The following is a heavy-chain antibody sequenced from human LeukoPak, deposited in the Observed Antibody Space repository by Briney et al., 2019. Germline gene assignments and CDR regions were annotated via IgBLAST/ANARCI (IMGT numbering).Heavy chain of an antibody. J-gene: IGHJ4*02. CDR2: ISFDGKNI. CDR3: AKTYSRESGYDFFFHY. V-gene: IGHV3-33*06. D-gene: IGHD5-12*01. CDR1: GFAFSSYG. Sequence: PGRSLRLSCAASGFAFSSYGFHWFRQAPGKGLEWVSAISFDGKNIHYADSVKGRFTISRDNSRNTLYLQINSLRVEDTAVYYCAKTYSRESGYDFFFHYWGQGTRVTVSS.